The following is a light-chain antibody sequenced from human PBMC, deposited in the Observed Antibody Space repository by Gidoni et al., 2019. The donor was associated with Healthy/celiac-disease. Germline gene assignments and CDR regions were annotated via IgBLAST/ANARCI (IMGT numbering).Light chain of an antibody. CDR3: QAWDSSTAV. Sequence: SYELTQPPPVSASPGQTASITCSGDKLGAKYACWYQQKPGQSPVLVIYQDSKRPSGIPERFSGSNSGNTATLTISGTQAMDEADYYCQAWDSSTAVFGTGTKVTVL. J-gene: IGLJ1*01. CDR2: QDS. CDR1: KLGAKY. V-gene: IGLV3-1*01.